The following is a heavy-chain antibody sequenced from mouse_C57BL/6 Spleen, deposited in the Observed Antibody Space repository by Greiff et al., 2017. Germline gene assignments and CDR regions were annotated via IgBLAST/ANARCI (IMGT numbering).Heavy chain of an antibody. Sequence: EVQLQQSGPELVKPGASVKISCKASGYSFTGYYMNWVKQSPEKSLEWIGEINPRTGGTTYNQKFKAKATLTVDKSSSTAYMQLKSLTSEDSAVYYCARSDYGSRDYAMDYWGQGTSVTVSS. CDR2: INPRTGGT. CDR1: GYSFTGYY. CDR3: ARSDYGSRDYAMDY. J-gene: IGHJ4*01. D-gene: IGHD1-1*01. V-gene: IGHV1-42*01.